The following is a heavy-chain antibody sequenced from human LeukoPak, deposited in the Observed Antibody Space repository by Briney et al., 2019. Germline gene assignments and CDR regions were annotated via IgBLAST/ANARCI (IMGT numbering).Heavy chain of an antibody. CDR3: AKPEGNFWSGFDY. D-gene: IGHD3-3*01. CDR2: IWYDGKNK. V-gene: IGHV3-33*06. CDR1: GFTFSDYG. Sequence: GGSLRLSCTASGFTFSDYGMHWVRQAPGKGLEWVAVIWYDGKNKYYADSVKGRFTISRDNSKNTMYLQLNSLRVEDTAVYYCAKPEGNFWSGFDYWSQGTLVTVSS. J-gene: IGHJ4*02.